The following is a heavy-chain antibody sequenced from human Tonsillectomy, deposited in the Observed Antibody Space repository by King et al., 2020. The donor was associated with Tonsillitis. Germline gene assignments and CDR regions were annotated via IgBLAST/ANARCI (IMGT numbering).Heavy chain of an antibody. CDR1: GFTFSSYA. D-gene: IGHD2-2*01. Sequence: VQLVESGGGLVQPGGSLRLSCAASGFTFSSYAMSWVRQAPGKGLEWVSGISASGGSTYYADSVKGRFTISRDNSKNTLYLQMNSLRAEDTAVYYCAKDRTSPLGLDWFDPWGQGTLVTVSS. CDR3: AKDRTSPLGLDWFDP. CDR2: ISASGGST. J-gene: IGHJ5*02. V-gene: IGHV3-23*04.